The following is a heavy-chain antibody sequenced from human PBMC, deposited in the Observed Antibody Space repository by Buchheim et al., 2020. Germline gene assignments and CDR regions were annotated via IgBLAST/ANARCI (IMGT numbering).Heavy chain of an antibody. CDR2: IKQDGSEK. D-gene: IGHD6-19*01. J-gene: IGHJ6*02. CDR1: GFTFSSYW. V-gene: IGHV3-7*01. Sequence: EVQLVESGGGLVQPGGSLRLSCAASGFTFSSYWMSWVRQAPGKGLEWVANIKQDGSEKYYVDSVKGRFTISRDNAKNSLYLQMNSLRAEDTAVYYCARDGAVAGRGRYYYYYGMDVWGQGTT. CDR3: ARDGAVAGRGRYYYYYGMDV.